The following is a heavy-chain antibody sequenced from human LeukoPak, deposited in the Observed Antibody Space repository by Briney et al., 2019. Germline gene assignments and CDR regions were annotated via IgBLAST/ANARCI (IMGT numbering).Heavy chain of an antibody. J-gene: IGHJ4*02. CDR1: GFTFSSYS. CDR3: ARGITMIVVVHAFDY. Sequence: GGSLRLSCAASGFTFSSYSMNWVRQAPGKGLEGVSSISSSSSYIYYADSVKGRFTISRDNAKNSLYLQMNSLIAEDTAVYYCARGITMIVVVHAFDYWGQGTLVTVSS. D-gene: IGHD3-22*01. CDR2: ISSSSSYI. V-gene: IGHV3-21*01.